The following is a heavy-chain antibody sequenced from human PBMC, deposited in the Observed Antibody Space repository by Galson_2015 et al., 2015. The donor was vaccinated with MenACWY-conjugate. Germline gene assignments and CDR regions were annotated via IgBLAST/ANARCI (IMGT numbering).Heavy chain of an antibody. CDR1: GFTFSSYW. Sequence: SLRLSCAASGFTFSSYWMHWVRQAPGKGLVWVSRINSDGSSTSYADSVKGRFTISRDNAKNTLYLQMNSLRAEDTAVYYCAQYCSSTSCYAGKGAWGQGTQVTVSS. D-gene: IGHD2-2*01. V-gene: IGHV3-74*01. CDR3: AQYCSSTSCYAGKGA. J-gene: IGHJ5*02. CDR2: INSDGSST.